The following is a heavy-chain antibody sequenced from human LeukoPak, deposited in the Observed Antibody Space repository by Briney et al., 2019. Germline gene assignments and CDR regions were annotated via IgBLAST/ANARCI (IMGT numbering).Heavy chain of an antibody. CDR1: GFTFSSYA. J-gene: IGHJ6*02. D-gene: IGHD4-11*01. CDR3: SNSRYSINYYGIVI. Sequence: GGALRLSCAASGFTFSSYAMSWVRQAPGKGLEGVSAISGSGGSTYYADSVKGRFTIYRDNSKNPLYLHMNCLRAEDTALYYCSNSRYSINYYGIVICGQGATFSVSS. CDR2: ISGSGGST. V-gene: IGHV3-23*01.